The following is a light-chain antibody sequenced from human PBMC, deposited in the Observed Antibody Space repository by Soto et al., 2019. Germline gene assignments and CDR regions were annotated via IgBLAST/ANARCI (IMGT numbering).Light chain of an antibody. CDR3: QQYNSYSRT. J-gene: IGKJ1*01. CDR1: QSISSW. V-gene: IGKV1-5*03. Sequence: DIQMTQSPSTLSASVGDRVTITCRASQSISSWLAWYQQKPGKAPNLLIYKASSLESGVPSRFSGSGSGTEFTLTISSLQPDDLATYYCQQYNSYSRTFGQGTKVDIK. CDR2: KAS.